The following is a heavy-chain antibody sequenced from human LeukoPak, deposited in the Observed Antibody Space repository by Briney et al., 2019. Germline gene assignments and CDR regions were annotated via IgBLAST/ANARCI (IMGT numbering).Heavy chain of an antibody. Sequence: GASVKVSCKASGYTFTSYDINWVRQATGQGLEWMGWMNPNSGNTGYAQKFQGRVTMTRNTSISTAYMELSSLRSEVTAVYYCARGRTVREQAPGYWGQGTLVTVSS. CDR1: GYTFTSYD. CDR2: MNPNSGNT. D-gene: IGHD3-10*01. V-gene: IGHV1-8*01. CDR3: ARGRTVREQAPGY. J-gene: IGHJ4*02.